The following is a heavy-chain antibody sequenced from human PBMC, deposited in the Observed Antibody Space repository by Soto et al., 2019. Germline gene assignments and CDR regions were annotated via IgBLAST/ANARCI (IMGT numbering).Heavy chain of an antibody. CDR1: GGSISSYY. CDR2: SYYSGST. Sequence: SETLSLTCTVSGGSISSYYWSWIRQPPGKGLEWIGYSYYSGSTNYNPSLKSRVTISVDTSKNQFSLKLSSVTAADTAVYYCARLPDFWSGYSEYYFDYWGQGTLVTVSS. V-gene: IGHV4-59*08. J-gene: IGHJ4*02. CDR3: ARLPDFWSGYSEYYFDY. D-gene: IGHD3-3*01.